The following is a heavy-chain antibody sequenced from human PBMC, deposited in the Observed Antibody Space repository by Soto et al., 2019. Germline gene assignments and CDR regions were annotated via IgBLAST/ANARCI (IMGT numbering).Heavy chain of an antibody. V-gene: IGHV4-39*01. CDR3: ARQGYGSGSYYNRLAY. J-gene: IGHJ4*02. Sequence: ETLSLTCTVSGGSISSSSYYWGWIRQPPGKGLEWIGSIYYSGSTYYNPSLKSRFTISVDTSKNQFSLKLSSVTAADTAVYYCARQGYGSGSYYNRLAYWGQGTLVTVSS. CDR1: GGSISSSSYY. CDR2: IYYSGST. D-gene: IGHD3-10*01.